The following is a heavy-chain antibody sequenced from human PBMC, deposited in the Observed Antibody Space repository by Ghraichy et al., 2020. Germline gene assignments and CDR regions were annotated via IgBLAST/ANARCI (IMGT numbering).Heavy chain of an antibody. CDR3: ARVRLWYNWFDP. CDR1: GFTFSSYA. D-gene: IGHD3-16*01. J-gene: IGHJ5*02. V-gene: IGHV3-23*01. Sequence: GGSLRLSCAASGFTFSSYAMSWVRQAPGKGLEWVSAISGSGGSTYYADSVKGRFTISRDNSKNTLYLQMNSLRAEDTAVYYCARVRLWYNWFDPWGQGTLVTVSS. CDR2: ISGSGGST.